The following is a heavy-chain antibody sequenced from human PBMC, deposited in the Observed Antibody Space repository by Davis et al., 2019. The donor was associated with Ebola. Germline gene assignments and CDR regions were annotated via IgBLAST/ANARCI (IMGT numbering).Heavy chain of an antibody. Sequence: GESLKISCAVSGFTFSSYWMSWVRQAPGKGLEWVANIKQDGSEKYYVDSVKGRFTISRDNGKNSLYLQMKGLRAEDTAVYYCARVVLAEGDTWGQGTLVTVSS. D-gene: IGHD2-8*01. V-gene: IGHV3-7*03. CDR3: ARVVLAEGDT. J-gene: IGHJ5*02. CDR1: GFTFSSYW. CDR2: IKQDGSEK.